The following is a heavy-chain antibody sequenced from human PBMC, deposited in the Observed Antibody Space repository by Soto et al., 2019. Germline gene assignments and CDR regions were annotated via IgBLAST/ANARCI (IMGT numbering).Heavy chain of an antibody. J-gene: IGHJ3*02. V-gene: IGHV5-51*01. CDR2: IYPGDSDT. Sequence: PGESRKIPWKGSEYSIASYWIGWVRQIPGKGLEWMGIIYPGDSDTRYSPSFQGQVTISADKSISTAYLQWSSLKASDTAMYYCARQPTIFGVVIWADAFDIWGQGTMVTVSS. CDR1: EYSIASYW. D-gene: IGHD3-3*01. CDR3: ARQPTIFGVVIWADAFDI.